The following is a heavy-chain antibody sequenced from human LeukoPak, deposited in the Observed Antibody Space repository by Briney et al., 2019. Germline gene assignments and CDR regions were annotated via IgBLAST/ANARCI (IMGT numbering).Heavy chain of an antibody. CDR2: ISGSGGST. CDR1: GFTFRNYA. V-gene: IGHV3-23*01. Sequence: GGSLRLSCAASGFTFRNYAMTWVRQAPGKGLEWVSEISGSGGSTYYADSAKGRFTISRDNSKNTLYLQMNSLRAEDTAVYFCARLGTTVTHFDYWGQGTLVTVSS. CDR3: ARLGTTVTHFDY. J-gene: IGHJ4*02. D-gene: IGHD4-17*01.